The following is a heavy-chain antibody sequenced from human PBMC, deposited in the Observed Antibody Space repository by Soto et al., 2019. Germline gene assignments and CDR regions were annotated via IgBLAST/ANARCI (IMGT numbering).Heavy chain of an antibody. D-gene: IGHD2-2*01. J-gene: IGHJ4*02. CDR3: VRGIGYCSSINCYSSRRLRFDS. CDR2: IYASGRT. V-gene: IGHV4-4*07. CDR1: GVSITPYF. Sequence: QVQLQESGPGLVKPSETLSLTCTVSGVSITPYFWSWIRQPAGEAPEWLGHIYASGRTTYNPSLKSRVTMFVSQTQVSLRLTSVTAADTAVYYCVRGIGYCSSINCYSSRRLRFDSWGQGTLVTVSS.